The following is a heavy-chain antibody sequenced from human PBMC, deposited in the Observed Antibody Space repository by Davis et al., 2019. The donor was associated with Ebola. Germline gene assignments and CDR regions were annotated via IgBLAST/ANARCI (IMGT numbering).Heavy chain of an antibody. CDR2: INPSGGST. D-gene: IGHD4-17*01. CDR3: ARDLTTSFYYYGMDV. V-gene: IGHV1-46*01. J-gene: IGHJ6*04. Sequence: ASVKVSCKASGYTFTGYYMHWVRQAPGQGLEWMGIINPSGGSTSYAQKFQGRVTMTRDTSTSTVYMELSSLRSEDTAVYYCARDLTTSFYYYGMDVWGKGTTVTVSS. CDR1: GYTFTGYY.